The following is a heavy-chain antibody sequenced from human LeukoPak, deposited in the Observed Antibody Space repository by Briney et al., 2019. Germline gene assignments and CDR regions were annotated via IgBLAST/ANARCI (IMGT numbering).Heavy chain of an antibody. D-gene: IGHD1-7*01. CDR3: ATATGPNAFDI. CDR1: GSIVSSNY. V-gene: IGHV3-53*01. Sequence: PGGSLRLSCAASGSIVSSNYMSWVRQAPGMGPEWVSIIYSGGRTYYADSVKGRFTISRDNSKNTLYLQMSNLRADDTAVYCCATATGPNAFDIWGQGTMVTVSS. J-gene: IGHJ3*02. CDR2: IYSGGRT.